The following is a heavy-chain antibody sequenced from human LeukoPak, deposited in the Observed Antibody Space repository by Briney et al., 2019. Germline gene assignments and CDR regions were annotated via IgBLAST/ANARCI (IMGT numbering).Heavy chain of an antibody. J-gene: IGHJ4*02. V-gene: IGHV3-69-1*01. CDR1: GFTHSVYV. CDR2: IGTTGNP. CDR3: ARDQGAWDY. Sequence: PGGSLRLSCAASGFTHSVYVMHWAPQSPGGGLEWVSSIGTTGNPYLGDSLEGRFTISRENSKNTLYLQMNRPRAEDTAVYYGARDQGAWDYWGQGTLVTVSS.